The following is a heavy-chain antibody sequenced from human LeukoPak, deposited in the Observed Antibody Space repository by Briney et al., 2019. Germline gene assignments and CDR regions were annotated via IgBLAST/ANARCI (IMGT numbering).Heavy chain of an antibody. D-gene: IGHD5-18*01. CDR2: INTEGSST. Sequence: GGSLRLSCAASGFTFSHYWMHWVRQAPGKGLVWVSRINTEGSSTNCADSVKGRFTISRDNAKNTLYLQMNSLRAEDTAVYYCARGARGYSYDYWGQGTLVTVSS. J-gene: IGHJ4*02. CDR1: GFTFSHYW. CDR3: ARGARGYSYDY. V-gene: IGHV3-74*01.